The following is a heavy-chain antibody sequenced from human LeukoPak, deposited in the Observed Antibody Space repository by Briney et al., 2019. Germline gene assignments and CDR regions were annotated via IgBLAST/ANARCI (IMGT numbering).Heavy chain of an antibody. D-gene: IGHD1-14*01. Sequence: PSETLSLTCAVSGYSISSGYYWSWIRQPPGKGLEWIGEINHSGSTNYNPSLKSRVTISVDTSKNQFSLKLSSVTAADTAVYYCARGLTPGMDWFDPWGQGTLVTVSS. V-gene: IGHV4-34*01. CDR3: ARGLTPGMDWFDP. CDR1: GYSISSGYY. CDR2: INHSGST. J-gene: IGHJ5*02.